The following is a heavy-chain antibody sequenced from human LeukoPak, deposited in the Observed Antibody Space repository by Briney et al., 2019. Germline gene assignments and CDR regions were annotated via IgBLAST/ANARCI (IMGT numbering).Heavy chain of an antibody. CDR2: IYYSGST. Sequence: SETLSLTCTVSGGSISSYYWSWIRQPPGKGLEWIGYIYYSGSTNYNPSLKSRVTISVDTSKNQFSLKLSSVTAADTAVYYCARLSGDYGDYDYWGQGALVTVSS. CDR1: GGSISSYY. CDR3: ARLSGDYGDYDY. V-gene: IGHV4-59*08. D-gene: IGHD4-17*01. J-gene: IGHJ4*02.